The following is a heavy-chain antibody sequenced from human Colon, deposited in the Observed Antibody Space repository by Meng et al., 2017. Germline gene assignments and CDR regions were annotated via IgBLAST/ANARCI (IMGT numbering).Heavy chain of an antibody. CDR1: GYSFIGYH. CDR3: ARVPFYYDRSGFYLDS. Sequence: QVKLVQSGAEVKNPGASVKVYCKASGYSFIGYHLHWVRQAPGQGLEWVGRINPNTGGTNYAQKFQGRVTLTSDTSMSIAYMEMSSLISDDTAVYYCARVPFYYDRSGFYLDSWGQGTLVTVSS. CDR2: INPNTGGT. D-gene: IGHD3-22*01. V-gene: IGHV1-2*06. J-gene: IGHJ4*02.